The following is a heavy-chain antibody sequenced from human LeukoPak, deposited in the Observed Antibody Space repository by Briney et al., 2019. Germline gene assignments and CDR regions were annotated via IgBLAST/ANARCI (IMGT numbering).Heavy chain of an antibody. CDR1: GYTFTSYY. CDR3: ARASSSGRRFDY. Sequence: ASVKVSCKASGYTFTSYYMHWVRQAPGQGLEGMGIINPSGGTTTSYAQKFQGRVTMTRDTSTSTVDMELSNLTSEATAVYYCARASSSGRRFDYWGQGTLVTVSS. CDR2: INPSGGTTT. J-gene: IGHJ4*02. D-gene: IGHD3-22*01. V-gene: IGHV1-46*01.